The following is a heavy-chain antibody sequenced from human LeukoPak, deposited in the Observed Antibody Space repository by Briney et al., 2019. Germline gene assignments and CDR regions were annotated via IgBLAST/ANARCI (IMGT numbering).Heavy chain of an antibody. J-gene: IGHJ4*02. CDR3: VKDFYSTYYYDSSGSKKVTAAFDY. CDR2: ITWNSGSV. Sequence: GGSLRLSCAASGFTFRSYAMNWVRQAPGKGLEWVSGITWNSGSVGYADSVKGRFTISRDNAKNSLYLQMNSLRAEDMALYYCVKDFYSTYYYDSSGSKKVTAAFDYWGQGTLVTVSS. V-gene: IGHV3-9*03. CDR1: GFTFRSYA. D-gene: IGHD3-22*01.